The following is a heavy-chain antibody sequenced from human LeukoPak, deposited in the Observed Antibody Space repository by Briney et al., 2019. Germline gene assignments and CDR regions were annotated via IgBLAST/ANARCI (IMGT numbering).Heavy chain of an antibody. V-gene: IGHV2-5*02. J-gene: IGHJ5*02. CDR3: AHSAGFRVVQRPNWFDP. CDR2: IYWDDDK. D-gene: IGHD1-1*01. Sequence: SGPTLVNRTQTLTLTCTFSGFSLSTSGVGVGWIRQPPGKALEWLALIYWDDDKRYSPSLKSRLTITKDTSKNQVVLTMTNMDPVDTATYYCAHSAGFRVVQRPNWFDPWGQGTLVTVSS. CDR1: GFSLSTSGVG.